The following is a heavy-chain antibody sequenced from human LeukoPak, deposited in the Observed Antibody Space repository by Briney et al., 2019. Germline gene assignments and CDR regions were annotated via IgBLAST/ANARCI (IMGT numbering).Heavy chain of an antibody. CDR1: GFTFRSYA. Sequence: PGGSLRLSCAASGFTFRSYAMHWIRQAPGKGLEYVSAISSDGRITYYANSVKGRFTISRDNSKNTLYLQMGGLRADDTAVYYCARVSGWYWFVNWGQGTLVTVSS. CDR3: ARVSGWYWFVN. CDR2: ISSDGRIT. J-gene: IGHJ4*02. V-gene: IGHV3-64*01. D-gene: IGHD6-19*01.